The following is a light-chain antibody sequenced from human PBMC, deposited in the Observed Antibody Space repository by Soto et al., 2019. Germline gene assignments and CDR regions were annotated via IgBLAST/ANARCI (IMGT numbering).Light chain of an antibody. CDR1: ESISTW. J-gene: IGKJ1*01. CDR3: QKYTGT. Sequence: DIQMTQSPSTLSASVGDRVTITCRASESISTWLAWYQQKPGSAPKLLIYDASNLESGVPSRFSGSSSGTEFIPTIDSVQPHDFANYDGQKYTGTFGQGTSVDIK. CDR2: DAS. V-gene: IGKV1-5*01.